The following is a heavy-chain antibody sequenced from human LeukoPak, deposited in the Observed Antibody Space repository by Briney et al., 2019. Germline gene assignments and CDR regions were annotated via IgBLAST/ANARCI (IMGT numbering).Heavy chain of an antibody. CDR1: GXSISTYY. V-gene: IGHV4-59*01. CDR3: ARYAGRYYDSSGSRGNWFDP. D-gene: IGHD3-22*01. Sequence: NPSETLSLTCTVSGXSISTYYYSWIRQPPGKGLEWIGYIYYRGSTNYNPSLKSRITISIDTSKNQFSLKLSSVTAADTAVYYCARYAGRYYDSSGSRGNWFDPWGQGTLVTVSS. J-gene: IGHJ5*02. CDR2: IYYRGST.